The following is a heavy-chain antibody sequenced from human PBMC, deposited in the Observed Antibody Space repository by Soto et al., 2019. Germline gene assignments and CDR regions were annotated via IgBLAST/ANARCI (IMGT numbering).Heavy chain of an antibody. V-gene: IGHV3-53*01. Sequence: GGSLRLSCAASGFTVSSNYMSWVRQAPGKGLEWVSVIYSGGSTYYADSVKGRFTISRDNSKNTLYLQMNSLRAEDTAVYYCASTLAPKKYYYYYGMDVWGQGTTVTVSS. CDR3: ASTLAPKKYYYYYGMDV. CDR1: GFTVSSNY. D-gene: IGHD6-6*01. CDR2: IYSGGST. J-gene: IGHJ6*02.